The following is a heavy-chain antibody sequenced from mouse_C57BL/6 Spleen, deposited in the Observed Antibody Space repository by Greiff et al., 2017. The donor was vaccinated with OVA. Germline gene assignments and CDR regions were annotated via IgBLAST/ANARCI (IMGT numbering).Heavy chain of an antibody. CDR1: GFTFSDYG. J-gene: IGHJ3*01. D-gene: IGHD2-3*01. V-gene: IGHV5-17*01. CDR3: AKQDYDGYLSFAY. Sequence: EVMLVESGGGLVKPGGSLKLSCAASGFTFSDYGMHWVRQAPETGLEWVAYISSGSSTIDYADTVKGRFTITRDNAKNTLFLQMTSLRSEDTAMYYCAKQDYDGYLSFAYWGKGTLVTVSA. CDR2: ISSGSSTI.